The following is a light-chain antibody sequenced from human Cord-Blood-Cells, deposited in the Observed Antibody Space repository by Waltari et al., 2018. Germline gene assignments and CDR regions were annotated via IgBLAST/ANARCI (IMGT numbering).Light chain of an antibody. CDR1: ALPKQY. Sequence: SYELTQPPSVSVSPGQTVRITCSGDALPKQYAYWYQQKPGQAPGLVIYKDSERPSGIPERFSGSSSGTTVTLTISGVQAEDEADYYCQSADSSGTYVVFGGGTKLTVL. CDR2: KDS. V-gene: IGLV3-25*03. J-gene: IGLJ2*01. CDR3: QSADSSGTYVV.